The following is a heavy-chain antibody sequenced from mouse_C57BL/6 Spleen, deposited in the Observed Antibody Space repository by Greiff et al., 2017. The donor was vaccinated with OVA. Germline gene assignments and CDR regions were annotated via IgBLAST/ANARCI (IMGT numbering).Heavy chain of an antibody. Sequence: EVQLQESGPGLVKPSQSLSLTCSVTGYSITSGYYWNWIRQFPGKKLEWMGYISYDGSNNYNPSLKNRISITRDTSKNQFFLKLNSVTTEDTATYYCAREGYGVTSRDYFDYWGQGTTLTVSS. CDR2: ISYDGSN. V-gene: IGHV3-6*01. CDR1: GYSITSGYY. D-gene: IGHD2-2*01. J-gene: IGHJ2*01. CDR3: AREGYGVTSRDYFDY.